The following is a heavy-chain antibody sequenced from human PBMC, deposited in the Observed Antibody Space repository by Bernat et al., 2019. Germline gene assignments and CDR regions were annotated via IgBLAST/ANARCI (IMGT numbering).Heavy chain of an antibody. CDR1: GYTFTRYD. CDR2: MNPNSGNT. J-gene: IGHJ4*02. D-gene: IGHD3-10*01. V-gene: IGHV1-8*01. Sequence: QVQLVQSGAEVKKPGASVKVSCKASGYTFTRYDINWVRQATGQGLEWMGWMNPNSGNTGYAQKFQGRVTMTMNTSISTAYMELSSLRSEATAVYYCARGVLLWFGVVDYWGQGTLVTVSS. CDR3: ARGVLLWFGVVDY.